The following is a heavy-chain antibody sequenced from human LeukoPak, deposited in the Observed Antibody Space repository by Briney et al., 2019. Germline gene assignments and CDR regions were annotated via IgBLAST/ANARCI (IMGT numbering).Heavy chain of an antibody. CDR2: ISSSSSYI. CDR1: GFTFSSYS. V-gene: IGHV3-21*01. CDR3: ARNYCSGGSCYETGLDY. Sequence: GGSLRLSCAASGFTFSSYSMNWVRQAPGKGLEWVSSISSSSSYIYYADSVKGRFTISRDNAKNSLYLQMNSLRAEDTALYYCARNYCSGGSCYETGLDYWGQGTLVTVSS. J-gene: IGHJ4*02. D-gene: IGHD2-15*01.